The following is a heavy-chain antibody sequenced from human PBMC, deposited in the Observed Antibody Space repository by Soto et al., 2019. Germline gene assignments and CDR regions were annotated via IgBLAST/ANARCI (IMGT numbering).Heavy chain of an antibody. V-gene: IGHV3-30-3*01. CDR3: ARDGPIAAAGNNWFDP. J-gene: IGHJ5*02. CDR1: GFTFSTYT. Sequence: QVQLVESGGDVVQPRRSLRLSCTASGFTFSTYTMHWVRQSPGKGLEWLAFISDDGDNRYYAESVRGRFTISRDNSKNTLYLQMDSLRPEDTAVYYCARDGPIAAAGNNWFDPWGQGTLVTVSS. D-gene: IGHD6-13*01. CDR2: ISDDGDNR.